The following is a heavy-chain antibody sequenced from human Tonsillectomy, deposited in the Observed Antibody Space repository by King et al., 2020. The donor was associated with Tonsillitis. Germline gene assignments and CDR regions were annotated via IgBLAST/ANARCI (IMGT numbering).Heavy chain of an antibody. J-gene: IGHJ3*02. CDR1: GFTFSTYA. CDR2: IHSGGSTT. Sequence: VQLVESGGGLVQPGGSLRLSCVASGFTFSTYAMTWVRQAPGKGLDWVSNIHSGGSTTYFVDSVKGRFTISRDDSKNTLYLQMNSLRAEDTAVYYCAKTYDGFSLDISGQGTMVTVSS. V-gene: IGHV3-23*03. D-gene: IGHD2-21*01. CDR3: AKTYDGFSLDI.